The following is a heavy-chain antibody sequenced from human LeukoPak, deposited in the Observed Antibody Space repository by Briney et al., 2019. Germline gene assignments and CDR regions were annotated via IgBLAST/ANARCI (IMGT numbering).Heavy chain of an antibody. CDR2: INPGGGSA. D-gene: IGHD1-1*01. CDR1: GYTFTSYY. CDR3: ARDSGFGYFDF. J-gene: IGHJ4*02. Sequence: GASVKVSCKASGYTFTSYYMHWVRQAPGQGLGWMGIINPGGGSATYAQKFQGRVTMTSDTSTSTVYMDLMSLRSEDTAVHYCARDSGFGYFDFWGQGTLVTVSS. V-gene: IGHV1-46*01.